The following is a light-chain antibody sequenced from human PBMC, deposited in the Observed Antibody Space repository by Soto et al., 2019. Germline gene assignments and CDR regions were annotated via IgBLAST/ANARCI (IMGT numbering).Light chain of an antibody. CDR3: SSYAGSNIYV. J-gene: IGLJ1*01. CDR1: SSDVGGYNY. CDR2: EVS. V-gene: IGLV2-8*01. Sequence: QSALTQPPSASGSPGQSVTISCTGTSSDVGGYNYVSWYQQHPGKAPKLIIYEVSKRPSGVPDRFSGSKSGNTASLTVSGLQADDEADYYCSSYAGSNIYVFGTGTKLTVL.